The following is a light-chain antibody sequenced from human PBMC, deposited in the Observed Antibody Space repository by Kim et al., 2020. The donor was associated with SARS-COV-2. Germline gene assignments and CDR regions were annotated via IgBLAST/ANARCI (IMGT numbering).Light chain of an antibody. CDR3: HQSSSLPVT. Sequence: PKEKVTITCRASQSIGSSLHWYQQKPDQSPKLLIKYASQSFSGVPSRFSGSGSGTDFTLTINSLEAEDVATYYCHQSSSLPVTFGQGTRLEIK. CDR2: YAS. V-gene: IGKV6-21*01. CDR1: QSIGSS. J-gene: IGKJ5*01.